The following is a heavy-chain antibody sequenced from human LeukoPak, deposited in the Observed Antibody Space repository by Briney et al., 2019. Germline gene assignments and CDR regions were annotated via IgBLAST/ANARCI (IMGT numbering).Heavy chain of an antibody. CDR3: ARGRALVARNWFDP. Sequence: GASVKVSCKTSGYTFTGYYIHWVRQAPGQGLEWMGWINPNSGGTNYAQKFQGRVTMTRDTSISTAYMELSRLRSDDTAVYYCARGRALVARNWFDPWGQGTLVTVSS. CDR2: INPNSGGT. V-gene: IGHV1-2*02. J-gene: IGHJ5*02. CDR1: GYTFTGYY. D-gene: IGHD5-12*01.